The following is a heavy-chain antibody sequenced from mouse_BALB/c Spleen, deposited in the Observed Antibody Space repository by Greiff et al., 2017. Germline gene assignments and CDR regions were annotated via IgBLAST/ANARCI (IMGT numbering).Heavy chain of an antibody. CDR3: ARGGSYFAD. J-gene: IGHJ2*01. Sequence: EVQLVESGGGLVQPGGSLRLSCATSGFTFTDYYMSWVRQPPGKALEWLGFIRNKANGYTTEYSASVKGRITISRDNSQSILYLQMNTLRAEDSATYYCARGGSYFADWGQGTTLTVSA. CDR2: IRNKANGYTT. CDR1: GFTFTDYY. V-gene: IGHV7-3*02. D-gene: IGHD1-1*02.